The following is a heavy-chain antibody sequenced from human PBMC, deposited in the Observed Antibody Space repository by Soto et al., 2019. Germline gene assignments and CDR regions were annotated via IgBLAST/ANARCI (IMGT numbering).Heavy chain of an antibody. V-gene: IGHV3-30-3*01. D-gene: IGHD5-18*01. CDR3: ARDIMAAMVEDYYYYYGMDV. CDR1: GFTFSSYA. Sequence: PGGSLRLSCAASGFTFSSYAMHWVRQAPGKGLEWVAVISYDGSNKYYADSVKGRFTISRDNSKNTLYLQMNSLRAEDTAVYYCARDIMAAMVEDYYYYYGMDVWGQGTTVTVSS. CDR2: ISYDGSNK. J-gene: IGHJ6*02.